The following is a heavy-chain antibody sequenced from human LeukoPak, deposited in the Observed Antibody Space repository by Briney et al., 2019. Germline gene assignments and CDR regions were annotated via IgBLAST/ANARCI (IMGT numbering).Heavy chain of an antibody. Sequence: PSETLSLTCTVSVGSISTYYWSWIRQPPGKGLEWIGYIYYSGSTNYNPSLKSRVTISIDTSKNQFSLKLSSVTAADTAMYYCTSHYGSGFDSWGQGTLVTVPS. D-gene: IGHD3-10*01. J-gene: IGHJ4*02. CDR1: VGSISTYY. CDR2: IYYSGST. V-gene: IGHV4-59*01. CDR3: TSHYGSGFDS.